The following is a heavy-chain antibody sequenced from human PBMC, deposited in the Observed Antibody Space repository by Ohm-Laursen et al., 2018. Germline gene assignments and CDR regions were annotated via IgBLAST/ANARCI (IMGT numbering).Heavy chain of an antibody. CDR1: GFTFNTYG. CDR3: ATVPAAIRYYYGMDV. CDR2: ISYDGSNK. D-gene: IGHD2-2*02. V-gene: IGHV3-30*03. J-gene: IGHJ6*02. Sequence: SLRLSCSASGFTFNTYGMHWVRQAPGKGLEWVAVISYDGSNKYYADSVKGRFTISRDNSKNTLYLQMNSLRAEDTAVYYCATVPAAIRYYYGMDVWGQGTTVTVSS.